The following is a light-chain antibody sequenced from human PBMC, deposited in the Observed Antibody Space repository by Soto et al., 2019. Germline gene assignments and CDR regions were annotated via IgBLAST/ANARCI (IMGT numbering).Light chain of an antibody. J-gene: IGKJ1*01. CDR1: QGISTW. Sequence: DIQMTQYPSSVAAAVGDRVTITCRASQGISTWLAWYQHKPGTAPKLLIFGAFSLQRGVPSRFAGSGSGTDFTLPINSLQPEDVATYYCQQVTTFPRTFGQGTKVEIK. V-gene: IGKV1-12*01. CDR2: GAF. CDR3: QQVTTFPRT.